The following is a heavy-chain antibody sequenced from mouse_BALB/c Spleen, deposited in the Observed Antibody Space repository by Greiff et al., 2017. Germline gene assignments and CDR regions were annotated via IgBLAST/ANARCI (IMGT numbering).Heavy chain of an antibody. V-gene: IGHV5-6*02. J-gene: IGHJ4*01. CDR3: ARAVGSYYAMDY. CDR1: GFTFSSYG. Sequence: EVKLVESGGDLVKPGGSLKLSCAASGFTFSSYGMSWVRQTPDKRLEWVAIISSGGSYTYYPDSVKGRFTISRDNAKNTLYLQMSSLTSEDTAMYSCARAVGSYYAMDYWGQGTSVTVSA. CDR2: ISSGGSYT. D-gene: IGHD1-1*02.